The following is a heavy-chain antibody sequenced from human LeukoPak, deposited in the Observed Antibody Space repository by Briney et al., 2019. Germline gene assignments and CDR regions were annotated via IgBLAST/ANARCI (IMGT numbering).Heavy chain of an antibody. Sequence: SETLSLTCTVSGGSVSSYYLSWIRQPAGKGLEWIGRIYGTVTTYNPSLVGRVTLSVDTSNNHFSLKLRSVTAADTAIYYCARDSGTTGEVKFDPWGQGTLVTVSS. J-gene: IGHJ5*02. CDR2: IYGTVT. D-gene: IGHD3-10*01. V-gene: IGHV4-4*07. CDR3: ARDSGTTGEVKFDP. CDR1: GGSVSSYY.